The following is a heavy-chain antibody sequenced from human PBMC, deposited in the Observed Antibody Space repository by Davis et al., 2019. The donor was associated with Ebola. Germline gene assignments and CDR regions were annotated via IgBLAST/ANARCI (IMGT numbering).Heavy chain of an antibody. V-gene: IGHV1-18*01. J-gene: IGHJ3*02. Sequence: ASVKVSCKASGYSFKNYAISWVRQAPGQGLEWMGWISAYNGNTNYDQKVQGRVTMTTDTSTGTDYLDLKSLRSDDTAVYFCARTSIVGTTTTASDIWGQGTLVTVSS. D-gene: IGHD1-26*01. CDR1: GYSFKNYA. CDR3: ARTSIVGTTTTASDI. CDR2: ISAYNGNT.